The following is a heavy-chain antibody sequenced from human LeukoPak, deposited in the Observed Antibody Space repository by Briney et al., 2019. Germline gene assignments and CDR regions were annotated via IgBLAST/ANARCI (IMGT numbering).Heavy chain of an antibody. CDR1: GYHFITYW. Sequence: GESLKISCKGSGYHFITYWIGWERQMPGKGLEWMGIIYPGDSDTRYSPSFQGQVTISADKSITTAYLQWSSLKASDTAMYYCARLNGDYSFDYWGQGTLVTVSS. CDR3: ARLNGDYSFDY. J-gene: IGHJ4*02. CDR2: IYPGDSDT. V-gene: IGHV5-51*01. D-gene: IGHD4-17*01.